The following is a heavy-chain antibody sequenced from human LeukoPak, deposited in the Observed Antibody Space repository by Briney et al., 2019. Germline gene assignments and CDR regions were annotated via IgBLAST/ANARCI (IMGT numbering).Heavy chain of an antibody. J-gene: IGHJ4*02. V-gene: IGHV3-7*03. D-gene: IGHD2-21*02. Sequence: GGSLRLSCAASGFTFSRYWMSWVRQAPGKGLEWVANIKQDGSEKYYVDSVKGRFTISRDNSKNSLYLQMNSLRTEDTALYYCAKDIGDATSNYFDYWGQGTLVTVSS. CDR2: IKQDGSEK. CDR3: AKDIGDATSNYFDY. CDR1: GFTFSRYW.